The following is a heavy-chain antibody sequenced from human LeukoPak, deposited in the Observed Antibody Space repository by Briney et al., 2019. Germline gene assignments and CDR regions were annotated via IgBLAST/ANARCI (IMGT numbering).Heavy chain of an antibody. V-gene: IGHV3-53*01. Sequence: GGSLRLSCVVSGFTVSGNYMSWVRQAPGKGLEWVSIMYASGTTDYADSVKGRFTISRDNSKNTLYLQMSSLRVEDTAVYYCAREGGPYSSTLRGCWGQGPLVTVSS. CDR3: AREGGPYSSTLRGC. D-gene: IGHD6-19*01. CDR2: MYASGTT. CDR1: GFTVSGNY. J-gene: IGHJ4*02.